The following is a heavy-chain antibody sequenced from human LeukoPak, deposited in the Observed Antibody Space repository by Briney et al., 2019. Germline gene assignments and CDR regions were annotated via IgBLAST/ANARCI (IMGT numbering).Heavy chain of an antibody. J-gene: IGHJ4*02. CDR2: IRYDGSNK. Sequence: PGGSLRLSCAASGFTFGSYGMHWVRQAPGKGLEWVAFIRYDGSNKYYADSVKGRFTISRDNSKNTLYLQMNSLRAEDTAVYYCAKDRPSPLNFWGGPYWGQGTLVTVSS. CDR1: GFTFGSYG. V-gene: IGHV3-30*02. D-gene: IGHD3-3*01. CDR3: AKDRPSPLNFWGGPY.